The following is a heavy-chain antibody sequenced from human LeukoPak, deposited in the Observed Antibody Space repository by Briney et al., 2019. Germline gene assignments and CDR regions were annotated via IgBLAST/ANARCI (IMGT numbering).Heavy chain of an antibody. J-gene: IGHJ4*02. CDR1: GFTVSSNY. D-gene: IGHD2-15*01. V-gene: IGHV3-53*01. Sequence: GGSLRLSCAASGFTVSSNYVSWVRQAPGKGLEWVSVIYSGGSTYYADSVKGRFTISRDNSKDTLYLQMNSLRAEGTAVYYCARDGCPWCSGGGWGQGTLVTVSS. CDR3: ARDGCPWCSGGG. CDR2: IYSGGST.